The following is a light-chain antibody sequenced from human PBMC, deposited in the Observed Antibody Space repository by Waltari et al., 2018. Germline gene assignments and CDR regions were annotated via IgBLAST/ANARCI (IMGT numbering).Light chain of an antibody. Sequence: DIQMTQSPSSLSASVGDRVTITCRASQNISSYLNWYQQKPGKAPKLLIYAASSLQSGVPSRFSGSGSGTDFTLTISSLQPEDFATYYCQQSYSTPSTFGGGTKVEIK. CDR3: QQSYSTPST. V-gene: IGKV1-39*01. CDR2: AAS. CDR1: QNISSY. J-gene: IGKJ4*01.